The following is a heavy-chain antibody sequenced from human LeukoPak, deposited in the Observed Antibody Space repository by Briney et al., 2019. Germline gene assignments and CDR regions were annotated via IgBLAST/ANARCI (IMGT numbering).Heavy chain of an antibody. CDR1: GGTFSSYA. CDR3: ARDRGDGYSLGDFDY. D-gene: IGHD5-24*01. Sequence: AVTVSCMATGGTFSSYAISWVRQAPGQGLEWMGGIIPILDIPNYAQKFKGRITITADKSTSTAYTELSNLRSEDTAVYYCARDRGDGYSLGDFDYWGQGTLVTVSS. V-gene: IGHV1-69*10. J-gene: IGHJ4*02. CDR2: IIPILDIP.